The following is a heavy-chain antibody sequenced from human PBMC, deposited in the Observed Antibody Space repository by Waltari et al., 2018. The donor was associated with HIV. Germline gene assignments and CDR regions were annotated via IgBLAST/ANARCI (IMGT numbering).Heavy chain of an antibody. CDR1: EFTFKDYA. Sequence: EVQLLESGGGMVHPGGSLRLSCAASEFTFKDYAMSWVRQAPGKGLEWVSSISSSDDYTYYSDSVKGRFTISRDNSRNTLFLQMNSLRAEDTAIYYCAKDRDPHYYYDSTGNYFDYWGQGTLVTVSS. V-gene: IGHV3-23*01. CDR3: AKDRDPHYYYDSTGNYFDY. J-gene: IGHJ4*02. D-gene: IGHD3-22*01. CDR2: ISSSDDYT.